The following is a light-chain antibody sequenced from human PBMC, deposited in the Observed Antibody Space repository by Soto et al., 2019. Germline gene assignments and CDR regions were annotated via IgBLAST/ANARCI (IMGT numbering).Light chain of an antibody. CDR2: DVS. Sequence: EIVLTQSPGTLTLSPGERATLSCRASQTVSSNSLAWYQQKAGQAPRVLIFDVSTRATGIPDRFSGSGSGTDFTLTISRLEPEDFAVYYCQLYDFSPKMFGQGTRVEIK. CDR3: QLYDFSPKM. CDR1: QTVSSNS. J-gene: IGKJ1*01. V-gene: IGKV3-20*01.